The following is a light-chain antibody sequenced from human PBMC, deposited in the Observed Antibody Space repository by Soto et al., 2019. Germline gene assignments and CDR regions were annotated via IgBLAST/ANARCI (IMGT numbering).Light chain of an antibody. CDR2: GAS. Sequence: EIVLTQSPVTVSLSPGERATLSCRASQSVTGSYLAWYQQKPGRSPRLLIYGASTRATGIPDRFSGSGSGTDFTLTISRLEPEDFAMYYCQQYGSSPKTFGQGTKVDIK. CDR1: QSVTGSY. CDR3: QQYGSSPKT. J-gene: IGKJ1*01. V-gene: IGKV3-20*01.